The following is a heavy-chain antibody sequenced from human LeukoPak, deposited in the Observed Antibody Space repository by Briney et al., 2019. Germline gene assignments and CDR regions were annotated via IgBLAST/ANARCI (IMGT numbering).Heavy chain of an antibody. D-gene: IGHD2-15*01. CDR3: AKDRAYSFDY. CDR2: ISNSGSTT. J-gene: IGHJ4*02. Sequence: GGSLRLSCVASGVNFSTYAMKWVRQVPGKGLEWVSLISNSGSTTYHADSVKGRFTISRDNSKNTLYLQMNSLRAEDTAIYYCAKDRAYSFDYWGQGTLVTVSS. V-gene: IGHV3-23*01. CDR1: GVNFSTYA.